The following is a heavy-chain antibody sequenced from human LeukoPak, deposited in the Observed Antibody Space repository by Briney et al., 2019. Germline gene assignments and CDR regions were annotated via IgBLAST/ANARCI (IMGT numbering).Heavy chain of an antibody. CDR2: INPNSGGT. CDR3: ARSLWFGELSDYYYYMDV. V-gene: IGHV1-2*02. D-gene: IGHD3-10*01. J-gene: IGHJ6*03. CDR1: GYTFTGYY. Sequence: ASVKVSCKASGYTFTGYYMHWVRLAPGQGLEWMGWINPNSGGTNYAQKFQGRVTMTRDTSISTAYMELSRLRSDDTAVYYCARSLWFGELSDYYYYMDVWGKGTTVTVSS.